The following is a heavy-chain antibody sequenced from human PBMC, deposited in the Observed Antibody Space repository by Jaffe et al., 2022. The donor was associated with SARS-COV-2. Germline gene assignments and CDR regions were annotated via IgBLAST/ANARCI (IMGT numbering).Heavy chain of an antibody. CDR2: IYYSGST. D-gene: IGHD3-22*01. CDR3: ARHRYYYDSSGYYQLDAFDI. CDR1: GGSISSSSYY. J-gene: IGHJ3*02. Sequence: QLQLQESGPGLVKPSETLSLTCTVSGGSISSSSYYWGWIRQPPGKGLEWIGSIYYSGSTYYNPSLKSRVTISVDTSKNQFSLKLSSVTAADTAVYYCARHRYYYDSSGYYQLDAFDIWGQGTMVTVSS. V-gene: IGHV4-39*01.